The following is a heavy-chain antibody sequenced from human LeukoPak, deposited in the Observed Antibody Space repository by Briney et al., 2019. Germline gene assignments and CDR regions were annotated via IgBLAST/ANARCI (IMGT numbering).Heavy chain of an antibody. CDR1: GFTFSSYS. V-gene: IGHV3-21*04. CDR3: AKEAEGGSGWPFDY. Sequence: PGGSLRLSCAASGFTFSSYSMNWVRRAPGKGLEWVSSISSSSSYIYYADSVKGRFTISRDNAKNSLYLQMNSLRAEDTAVYYCAKEAEGGSGWPFDYWGQGTLVTVSS. CDR2: ISSSSSYI. J-gene: IGHJ4*02. D-gene: IGHD6-19*01.